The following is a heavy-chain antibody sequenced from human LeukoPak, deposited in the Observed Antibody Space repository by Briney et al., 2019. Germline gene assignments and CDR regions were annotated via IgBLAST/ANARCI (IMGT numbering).Heavy chain of an antibody. V-gene: IGHV4-59*01. J-gene: IGHJ4*02. CDR2: IYYSGST. Sequence: SETLSLTCTVSGGSISSYYWSWIRQPPGKGLEWIGYIYYSGSTNYNPSLKSRVTISVDTSKNQFSLKLSSVTAADTAVYYCASALQWLDPPRDYWGQGTLVTVSS. CDR1: GGSISSYY. CDR3: ASALQWLDPPRDY. D-gene: IGHD6-19*01.